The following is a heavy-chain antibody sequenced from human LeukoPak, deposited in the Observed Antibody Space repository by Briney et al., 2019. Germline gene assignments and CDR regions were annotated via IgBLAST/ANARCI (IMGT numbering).Heavy chain of an antibody. CDR3: AREAYYDSSGYSCYGY. CDR1: GYTFTSYY. CDR2: INPSGGRT. J-gene: IGHJ4*02. V-gene: IGHV1-46*01. D-gene: IGHD3-22*01. Sequence: ASVKVSCKASGYTFTSYYMHWVRQAPGQGLEWMGIINPSGGRTSYAQKFQGRVTMTRDTSTSTVYMELSSLRSEDTAVYYCAREAYYDSSGYSCYGYWGQGTLVTVSS.